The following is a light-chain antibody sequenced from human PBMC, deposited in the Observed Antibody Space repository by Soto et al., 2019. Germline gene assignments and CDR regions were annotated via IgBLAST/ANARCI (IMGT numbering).Light chain of an antibody. CDR3: QQYVSSPFT. J-gene: IGKJ3*01. CDR2: GAS. V-gene: IGKV3-20*01. Sequence: EIVFTQSPGTLSLSPGERATLSCRASQSVSSSYLAWYQQKPGQAPRLLIYGASSRATGIPDRFSGSGSGTDFILTISRLEPEDFAVYYCQQYVSSPFTFGPGTKVDIK. CDR1: QSVSSSY.